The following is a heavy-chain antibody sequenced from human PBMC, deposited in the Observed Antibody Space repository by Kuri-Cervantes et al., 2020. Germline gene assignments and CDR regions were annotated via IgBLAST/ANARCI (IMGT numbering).Heavy chain of an antibody. CDR1: GGSFSGYY. CDR3: ARFSDAFDI. CDR2: IYHSGST. J-gene: IGHJ3*02. Sequence: SETLSLTCAVYGGSFSGYYWSWIRQPPGKGLEWIGSIYHSGSTYYNPSLKSRVTISVDTSKNQFSLKLSSVTAADTAVYYCARFSDAFDIWGQGTLVTVSS. V-gene: IGHV4-34*01. D-gene: IGHD3-3*01.